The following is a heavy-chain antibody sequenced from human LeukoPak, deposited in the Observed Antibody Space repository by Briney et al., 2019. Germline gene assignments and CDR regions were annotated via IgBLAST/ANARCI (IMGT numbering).Heavy chain of an antibody. CDR3: ARDLPGQYGFDI. D-gene: IGHD1-14*01. Sequence: SETLSLTCIVSGGSISSGSYYWSWIRQPAGKGLEWIGRVFTSGSTDYNPSFKSRVTISVDTSKKQVSLRLSSVTAADTAVYYCARDLPGQYGFDIWGQGTMVNVSS. V-gene: IGHV4-61*02. J-gene: IGHJ3*02. CDR1: GGSISSGSYY. CDR2: VFTSGST.